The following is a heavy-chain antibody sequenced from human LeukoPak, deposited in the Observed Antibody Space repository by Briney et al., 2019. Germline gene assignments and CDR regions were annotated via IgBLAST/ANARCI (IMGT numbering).Heavy chain of an antibody. J-gene: IGHJ4*02. CDR2: IKEDGSAK. D-gene: IGHD5-12*01. CDR3: ARDSPGYGGYSY. CDR1: GFTFSRYW. Sequence: GGSLRLSCAASGFTFSRYWMTWVRQAPGKGLEWVANIKEDGSAKYYVDSMKGRFTISRDNAKNSLYLQINSLRAEDTAVYYCARDSPGYGGYSYWGQGTLVTVSS. V-gene: IGHV3-7*04.